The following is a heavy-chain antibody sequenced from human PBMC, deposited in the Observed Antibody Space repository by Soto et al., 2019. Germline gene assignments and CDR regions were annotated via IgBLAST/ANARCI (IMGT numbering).Heavy chain of an antibody. CDR2: IWYDGSNK. CDR1: GFTFSSYG. J-gene: IGHJ6*03. D-gene: IGHD2-15*01. V-gene: IGHV3-33*01. CDR3: AREKGPICSGGSCYPVEYYYYYYMDV. Sequence: GGSLRLSCAASGFTFSSYGMHWVRQAPGKGLEWVAVIWYDGSNKYYADSVKGRFTISRDNSKNTLYLQMNSLRAEDTAVYYCAREKGPICSGGSCYPVEYYYYYYMDVWGKGTTVTVSS.